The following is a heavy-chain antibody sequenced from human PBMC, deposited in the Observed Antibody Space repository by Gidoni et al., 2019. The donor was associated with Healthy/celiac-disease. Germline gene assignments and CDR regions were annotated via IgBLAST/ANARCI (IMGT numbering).Heavy chain of an antibody. Sequence: EVQLLESGGGLVQPGGSLRLTCAASGFTFSSYAMSWVRQAPGKGLEWVSYMSGSGGSTYYADSVKGLFTISRDNSKNTRYLQMNSLRAEDTAVYYCAKGDSSSWYRVPAYYYYGMDVWGQGTTVTVSS. J-gene: IGHJ6*02. D-gene: IGHD6-13*01. CDR2: MSGSGGST. V-gene: IGHV3-23*01. CDR3: AKGDSSSWYRVPAYYYYGMDV. CDR1: GFTFSSYA.